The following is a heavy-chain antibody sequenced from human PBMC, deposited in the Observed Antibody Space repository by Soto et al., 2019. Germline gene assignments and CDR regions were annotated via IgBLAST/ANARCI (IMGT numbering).Heavy chain of an antibody. CDR1: GFTFSSHG. V-gene: IGHV3-33*01. Sequence: QVQLVESGGGVVQPGRSLRLSCAASGFTFSSHGMHWVRQAPGKGLEWVAVIWYDGSNKYYADSVEGRFTISRDNSKNTLNLQMNSLRAEDTAVYYCARWSDNKVVDPWGQGTLVTVSS. D-gene: IGHD1-1*01. J-gene: IGHJ5*02. CDR2: IWYDGSNK. CDR3: ARWSDNKVVDP.